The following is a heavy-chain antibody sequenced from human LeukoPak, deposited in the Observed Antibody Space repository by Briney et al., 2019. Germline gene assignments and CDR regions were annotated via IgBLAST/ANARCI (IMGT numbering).Heavy chain of an antibody. CDR3: ARDLEGDSYGVDY. CDR1: GGTFSSYA. V-gene: IGHV1-69*05. Sequence: PVKVSCKASGGTFSSYAISWVRQALGQGLEWMGGIIPIFGTANYAQKFQGRVTITTDESTSTAYMELSSLRSEDTAVYYCARDLEGDSYGVDYWGQGTLVTVSS. CDR2: IIPIFGTA. J-gene: IGHJ4*02. D-gene: IGHD5-18*01.